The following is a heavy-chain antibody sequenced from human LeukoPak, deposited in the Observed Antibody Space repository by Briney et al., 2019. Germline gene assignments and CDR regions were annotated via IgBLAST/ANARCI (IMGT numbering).Heavy chain of an antibody. CDR3: TYDTSGYNYYFDH. CDR1: GFTFSDFA. CDR2: IRSRANGGTS. Sequence: PGRSLRLSCATSGFTFSDFASTWVRQAPGKGLECIGFIRSRANGGTSEFVASVKGRFTFSRDDSQSIACLQMNSLKTEDTAIYFGTYDTSGYNYYFDHWGQGTLVTVSS. V-gene: IGHV3-49*04. D-gene: IGHD3-22*01. J-gene: IGHJ4*02.